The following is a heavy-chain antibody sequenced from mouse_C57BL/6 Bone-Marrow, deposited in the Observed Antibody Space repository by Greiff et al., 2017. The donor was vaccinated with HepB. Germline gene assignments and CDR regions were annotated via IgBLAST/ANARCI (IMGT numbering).Heavy chain of an antibody. CDR1: GYTFTSYW. D-gene: IGHD1-1*01. V-gene: IGHV1-69*01. J-gene: IGHJ3*01. Sequence: VQLQQPGAELVMPGASVKLSCKASGYTFTSYWMHWVKQRPGQGLEWIGEIDPSDSYTNYNQKFKGKSTLTVDKSSSTAYMQLSSLTSADSAVYYCARGGNYYGSSSSAWFAYWGQGTLVTVSA. CDR3: ARGGNYYGSSSSAWFAY. CDR2: IDPSDSYT.